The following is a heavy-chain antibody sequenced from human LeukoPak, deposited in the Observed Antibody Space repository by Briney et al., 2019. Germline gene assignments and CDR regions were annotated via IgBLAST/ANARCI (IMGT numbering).Heavy chain of an antibody. Sequence: SETLSLTCAVYGGSFSGYYWSWIRQPPGKGLEWIGEINHSGSTNYNPSLKSRVTISVDTSKNQSSLKLSSVTAADTAVYHCARALRGYSYGHGDYWGQGTLVTVSS. CDR1: GGSFSGYY. CDR3: ARALRGYSYGHGDY. CDR2: INHSGST. D-gene: IGHD5-18*01. V-gene: IGHV4-34*01. J-gene: IGHJ4*02.